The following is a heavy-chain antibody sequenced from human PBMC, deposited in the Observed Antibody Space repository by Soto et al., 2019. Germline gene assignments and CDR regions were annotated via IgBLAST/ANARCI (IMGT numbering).Heavy chain of an antibody. J-gene: IGHJ4*02. CDR2: VIPFFGTA. D-gene: IGHD3-16*01. CDR1: GGTFSSYA. CDR3: ARTAPMDAGDKYYYDF. Sequence: SVKVSCKASGGTFSSYAISWVRQAPGQGLEWMGGVIPFFGTAEYSQKFEDRITITADESTNTVYMDLRSLTSEDTAIYYCARTAPMDAGDKYYYDFWGQGALVTVSS. V-gene: IGHV1-69*13.